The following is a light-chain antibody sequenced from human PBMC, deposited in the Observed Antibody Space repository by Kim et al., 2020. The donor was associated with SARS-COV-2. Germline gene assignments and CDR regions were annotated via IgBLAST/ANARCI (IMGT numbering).Light chain of an antibody. CDR2: GKN. CDR3: NSRDSNDNVL. V-gene: IGLV3-19*01. J-gene: IGLJ2*01. CDR1: SLKSYY. Sequence: SSELTQDPAVSVALGKTVRITCQGDSLKSYYATWYQQKPGQAPIVVIYGKNNRPSGIPDRFSGSSSGDTASLTITGTQAGDEADYYCNSRDSNDNVLFGGGTQLTVL.